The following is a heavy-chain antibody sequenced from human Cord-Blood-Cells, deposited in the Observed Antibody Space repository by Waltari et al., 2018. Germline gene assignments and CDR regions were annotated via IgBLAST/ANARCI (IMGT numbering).Heavy chain of an antibody. V-gene: IGHV4-34*01. CDR2: INHSRST. CDR3: ARGWDILTGPYPPNWFDP. Sequence: QVQLQQWGAGLLKPSETLSLTCAVYGGSFSGYSWSWIRQPPGKGLEWIGEINHSRSTNYNPSLKSRVTISVDTSKNQFSLKLSSVSAADTAVYYCARGWDILTGPYPPNWFDPWGQGTLVTVSS. CDR1: GGSFSGYS. J-gene: IGHJ5*02. D-gene: IGHD3-9*01.